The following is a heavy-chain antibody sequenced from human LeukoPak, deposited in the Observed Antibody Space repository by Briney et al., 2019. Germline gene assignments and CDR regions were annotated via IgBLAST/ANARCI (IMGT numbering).Heavy chain of an antibody. CDR3: ARALTRIVVVGYYMDV. Sequence: GGSLRLSCAASGFTFSSYSMNWVRQAPGKGLEWVSSISSSSSYIYYADSVKGRFTISRDNAKNSLYLQMNSPRAEDTAVYYCARALTRIVVVGYYMDVWGKGTTVTVSS. J-gene: IGHJ6*03. CDR2: ISSSSSYI. D-gene: IGHD2-15*01. V-gene: IGHV3-21*01. CDR1: GFTFSSYS.